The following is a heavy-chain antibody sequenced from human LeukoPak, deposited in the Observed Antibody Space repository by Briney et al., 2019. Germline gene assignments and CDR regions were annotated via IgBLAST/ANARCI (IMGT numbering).Heavy chain of an antibody. CDR3: ARPVSAYCGGDCSDY. CDR2: IYYSGST. Sequence: SETLSLTCTVSGGSISSSSYYWGWIRQPPGKGLEWIGSIYYSGSTYYNPSLKSRVTISVDTSKNQFSLKLSSVSAADTAVYYCARPVSAYCGGDCSDYWGQGTLVTVSS. CDR1: GGSISSSSYY. J-gene: IGHJ4*02. D-gene: IGHD2-21*01. V-gene: IGHV4-39*01.